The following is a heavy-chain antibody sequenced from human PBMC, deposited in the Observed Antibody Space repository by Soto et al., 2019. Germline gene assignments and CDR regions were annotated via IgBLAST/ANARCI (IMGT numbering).Heavy chain of an antibody. J-gene: IGHJ6*02. V-gene: IGHV4-34*01. CDR1: RGSFSGFY. CDR2: INHSGTT. CDR3: ARGRGYVYGSNFYGLDV. D-gene: IGHD6-25*01. Sequence: ETLSLTCGVYRGSFSGFYWSWVRQTPGGGLEWIGEINHSGTTNYNPSFQNRVTISVDKSTNNFSLKMTSVTAADAAVYYCARGRGYVYGSNFYGLDVWGQGTTVTVSS.